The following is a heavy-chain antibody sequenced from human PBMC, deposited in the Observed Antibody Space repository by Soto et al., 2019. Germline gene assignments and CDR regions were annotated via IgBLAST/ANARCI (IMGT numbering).Heavy chain of an antibody. CDR2: ISYSGST. V-gene: IGHV4-31*03. J-gene: IGHJ4*01. CDR1: GGSISSGGYY. Sequence: QVQLQESGPGLVQPSQTLSLTCTVSGGSISSGGYYWSWIRQHPGTGLEWIWHISYSGSTYYSTCLKSRVSISVDTSTNQFSLIVNSVTAADTAVYYCARGVLHWGQGTLVTVSS. CDR3: ARGVLH.